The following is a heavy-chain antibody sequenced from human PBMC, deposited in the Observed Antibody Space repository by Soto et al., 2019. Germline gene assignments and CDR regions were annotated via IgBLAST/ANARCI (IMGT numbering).Heavy chain of an antibody. CDR2: ISYDGSNK. J-gene: IGHJ6*02. CDR1: GFTFSSYA. CDR3: ARVPDTAMVPYYYGMDV. V-gene: IGHV3-30-3*01. D-gene: IGHD5-18*01. Sequence: QVQLVESGGGVVQPGRSLRLSCAASGFTFSSYAMHWVRQAPGKGLEWVAVISYDGSNKYYADSVKGRFTISRDNSKNTLYLQMNSLRAEDTAVYYCARVPDTAMVPYYYGMDVWGQGTTVIVSS.